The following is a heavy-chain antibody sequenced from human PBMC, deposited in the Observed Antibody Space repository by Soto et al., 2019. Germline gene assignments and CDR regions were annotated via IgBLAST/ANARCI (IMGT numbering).Heavy chain of an antibody. CDR2: IWYDGSNK. J-gene: IGHJ4*02. V-gene: IGHV3-33*01. Sequence: QVQLVESGGGVVQPGRSLRLSCAASGFTFSSYGMHWVRQAPGKGLEWVAVIWYDGSNKYYADSVKGRFTISRDNSKNMLYLQMNSLRAEDTAVYYCARDSSSADFDYWGQGTLVTVSS. CDR1: GFTFSSYG. CDR3: ARDSSSADFDY. D-gene: IGHD6-6*01.